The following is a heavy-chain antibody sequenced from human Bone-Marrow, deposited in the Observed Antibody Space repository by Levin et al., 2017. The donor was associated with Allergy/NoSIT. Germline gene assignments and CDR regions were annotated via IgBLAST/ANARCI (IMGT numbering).Heavy chain of an antibody. Sequence: GSLRLSCAVYGGSLSDNYWSWIRQPPGKGLEWIGEISHAGNTNYNPSLKSRVTLSVDTSKNQFSLSLTSVTAADTAVFYCARGLTLQTGRFDSWGQGTLVTVSS. D-gene: IGHD1-1*01. V-gene: IGHV4-34*01. J-gene: IGHJ4*02. CDR3: ARGLTLQTGRFDS. CDR2: ISHAGNT. CDR1: GGSLSDNY.